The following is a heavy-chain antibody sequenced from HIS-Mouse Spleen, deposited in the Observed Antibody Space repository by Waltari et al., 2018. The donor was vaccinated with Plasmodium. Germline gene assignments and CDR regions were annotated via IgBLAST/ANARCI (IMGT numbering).Heavy chain of an antibody. CDR1: GFTFRAHR. D-gene: IGHD6-13*01. CDR2: IEQDGSEK. V-gene: IGHV3-7*01. Sequence: EVQLVESGGGLVQPGGSVRLSRAASGFTFRAHRLRWVRQAPGKGLEWVANIEQDGSEKYYVDSVKGRFTISRDNAKNSLYLQMNSLRAEDTAVYYCASSWYWYFDLWGRGTLVTVSS. J-gene: IGHJ2*01. CDR3: ASSWYWYFDL.